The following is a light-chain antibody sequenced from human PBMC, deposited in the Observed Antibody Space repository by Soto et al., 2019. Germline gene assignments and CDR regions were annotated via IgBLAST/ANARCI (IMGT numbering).Light chain of an antibody. Sequence: ALTQAASVSGSPGQSITISCTGTSNDVGGYNYVSWYQQHPDTAPKLIIYDVRYRLSGVSDRFSGSKSGNTASLTISGLQAEDEADYYCSAYTSSSTPYVFGSGTKV. CDR3: SAYTSSSTPYV. J-gene: IGLJ1*01. CDR1: SNDVGGYNY. V-gene: IGLV2-14*01. CDR2: DVR.